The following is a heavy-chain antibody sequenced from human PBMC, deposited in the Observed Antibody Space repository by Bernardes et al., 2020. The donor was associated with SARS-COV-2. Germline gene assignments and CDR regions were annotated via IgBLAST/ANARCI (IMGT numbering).Heavy chain of an antibody. CDR1: GGSISSYY. CDR3: ARGREGIYYDSSGYFV. Sequence: SETLSLTCTVSGGSISSYYWSWIRQPPGKGLEWIGYIYYSGSTNYNPSLKSRVTISVDTSKNQFSLKLSSVTAADTAVYYCARGREGIYYDSSGYFVWGQGTTVTVSS. CDR2: IYYSGST. V-gene: IGHV4-59*01. D-gene: IGHD3-22*01. J-gene: IGHJ6*02.